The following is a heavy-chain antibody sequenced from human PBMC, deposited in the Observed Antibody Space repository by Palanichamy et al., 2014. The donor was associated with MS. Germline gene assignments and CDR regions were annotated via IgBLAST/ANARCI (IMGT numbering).Heavy chain of an antibody. V-gene: IGHV1-18*04. CDR2: ISTYNGNT. D-gene: IGHD3-10*01. CDR3: ARDIGPVPGDYYYGLDV. CDR1: GYTFSSYG. Sequence: QVQLVQSGAEVKEPGASVRVSCKASGYTFSSYGISWARQAPGQGLEWMGWISTYNGNTKYAQKFQDRVTMTTDTSTTTARMDLRSLRSDDSAVYFCARDIGPVPGDYYYGLDVWGQGTTVTVSS. J-gene: IGHJ6*02.